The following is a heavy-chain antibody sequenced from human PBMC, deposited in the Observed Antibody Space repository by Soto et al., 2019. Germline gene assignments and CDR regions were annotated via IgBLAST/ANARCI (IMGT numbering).Heavy chain of an antibody. V-gene: IGHV1-69*02. CDR1: GGTFSSST. Sequence: QVQLVQSGAEVKKPGSSVKVSCKASGGTFSSSTISWVRQAPGQGLEWMGRIIPIVDIANYAQKFQGRVTITADKSTSTAYMELSSLISEDTAVYYCARGLGRDSSNWLDPWGQGTLVTVSS. J-gene: IGHJ5*02. CDR2: IIPIVDIA. CDR3: ARGLGRDSSNWLDP. D-gene: IGHD2-15*01.